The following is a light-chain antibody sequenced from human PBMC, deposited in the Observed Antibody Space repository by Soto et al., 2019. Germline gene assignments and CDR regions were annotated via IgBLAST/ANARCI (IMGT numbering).Light chain of an antibody. CDR2: GAS. Sequence: DIQMTQSPPTLSASVGDRVTITCRASQSIRHYLAWYQQMPGKAPKLLIYGASTLQSGVPSRFSGSGSGTEFTLTISSLQPDVFGTYFCQHHNSYSQTFGQGTKVDI. J-gene: IGKJ1*01. V-gene: IGKV1-5*01. CDR3: QHHNSYSQT. CDR1: QSIRHY.